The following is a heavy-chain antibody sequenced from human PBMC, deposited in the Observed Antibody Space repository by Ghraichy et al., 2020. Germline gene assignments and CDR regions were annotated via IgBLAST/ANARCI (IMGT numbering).Heavy chain of an antibody. Sequence: SETLSLTCAVYGGSFSGYYWSWIRQPPGKGLEWIGEINHSGSTNYNPSLKSRVTISVDTSKNQFSLKLSSVTAADTAVYYCARARTVSQWLVRGGFDYWGQGTLVTVSS. J-gene: IGHJ4*02. D-gene: IGHD6-19*01. CDR1: GGSFSGYY. V-gene: IGHV4-34*01. CDR2: INHSGST. CDR3: ARARTVSQWLVRGGFDY.